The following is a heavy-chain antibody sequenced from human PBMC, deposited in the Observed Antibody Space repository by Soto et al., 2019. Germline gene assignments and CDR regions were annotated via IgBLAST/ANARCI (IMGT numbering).Heavy chain of an antibody. CDR1: GFTFDDYA. D-gene: IGHD3-10*01. J-gene: IGHJ5*02. CDR2: ISWNSGSI. CDR3: AKGQPVLLWFGEREGNWFDP. V-gene: IGHV3-9*01. Sequence: EVQLVESGGGLVQPGRSLRLSCAASGFTFDDYAMHWVRQAPGKGLEWVSGISWNSGSIGYADSVKGRFTISRDNAKNSLYLQMNSLRAEDTALYYCAKGQPVLLWFGEREGNWFDPWGQGTLVTVSS.